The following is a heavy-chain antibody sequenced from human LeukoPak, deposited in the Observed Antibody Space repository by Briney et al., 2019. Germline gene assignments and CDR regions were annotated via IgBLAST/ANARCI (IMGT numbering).Heavy chain of an antibody. CDR2: ISSSGSTI. CDR3: ARDSSGSVVYFDY. Sequence: GGSLGLSCAASGFTFSDYYMSWIRQAPGKGLEWVSYISSSGSTIYYADSVEGRFTISRDNAKNSLYLQMNSLRAEDTAVYYCARDSSGSVVYFDYWGQGTLVTVSS. D-gene: IGHD3-22*01. V-gene: IGHV3-11*04. CDR1: GFTFSDYY. J-gene: IGHJ4*02.